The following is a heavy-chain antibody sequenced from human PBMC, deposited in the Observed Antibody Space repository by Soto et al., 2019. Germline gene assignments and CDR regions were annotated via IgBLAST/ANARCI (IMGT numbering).Heavy chain of an antibody. D-gene: IGHD1-26*01. Sequence: GGSLRLSCAASGFTFSSYGMHWVRQAPGKGLEWVAVISYDGSNKYYADSVKGRFTISRDNSKNTLYLQMNSLRAEDTAVYYCAKDKGELKLNYYYYGMDVWGQGTTVTVSS. CDR2: ISYDGSNK. J-gene: IGHJ6*02. CDR1: GFTFSSYG. V-gene: IGHV3-30*18. CDR3: AKDKGELKLNYYYYGMDV.